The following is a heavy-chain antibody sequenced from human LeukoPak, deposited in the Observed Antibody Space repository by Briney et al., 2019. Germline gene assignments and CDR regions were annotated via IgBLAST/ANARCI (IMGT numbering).Heavy chain of an antibody. D-gene: IGHD1-7*01. Sequence: GGSLRLSCAASGITFSSYSMNWVRQAPGKGLEWVSYISTSGSTLHYADSVKGRFTVSRDNANNSLYLQMDSLRAEDTAAYYCAREHGNYLRHWGQGTLVTVSS. CDR3: AREHGNYLRH. CDR2: ISTSGSTL. V-gene: IGHV3-48*01. CDR1: GITFSSYS. J-gene: IGHJ4*02.